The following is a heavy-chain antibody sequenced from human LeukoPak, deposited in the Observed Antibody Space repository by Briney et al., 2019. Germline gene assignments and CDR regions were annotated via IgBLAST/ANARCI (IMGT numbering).Heavy chain of an antibody. Sequence: GGSLRLSCAASGFTFDDYGMSWVRQAPGKGLEWVSGINWNGGSTGYADSVKGRFTISRDNAKNSLYLQMHSLRAEDTAVYYCAREYSSSWYKYAFDMWGQGTVVTVSS. V-gene: IGHV3-20*04. CDR3: AREYSSSWYKYAFDM. J-gene: IGHJ3*02. D-gene: IGHD6-13*01. CDR2: INWNGGST. CDR1: GFTFDDYG.